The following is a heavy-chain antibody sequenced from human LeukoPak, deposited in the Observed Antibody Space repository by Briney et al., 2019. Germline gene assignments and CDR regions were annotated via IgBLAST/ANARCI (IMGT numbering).Heavy chain of an antibody. V-gene: IGHV3-15*01. CDR2: IKSKTDGGTT. J-gene: IGHJ6*02. D-gene: IGHD3-3*01. CDR3: SLEWLRNHYYYYGMDV. Sequence: GGSLRLSCAASGFTFSNAWMSWVRQAPGKGLEWVGRIKSKTDGGTTDYAAPVKGRFTISRDDSKNTLYLQMNSLKTEDTAVYYCSLEWLRNHYYYYGMDVWGQGTTVTVSS. CDR1: GFTFSNAW.